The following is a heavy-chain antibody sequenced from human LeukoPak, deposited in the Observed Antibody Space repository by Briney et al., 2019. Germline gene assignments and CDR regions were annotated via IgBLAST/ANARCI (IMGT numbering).Heavy chain of an antibody. CDR3: AREDSSGYYEPFDY. J-gene: IGHJ4*02. D-gene: IGHD3-22*01. Sequence: SETLSLTCTVSGGSISSYYWSWIRQPAGKGLEWIGRIYTSGSTNYNPSLKSRVTMSVDTSKNQFSLKLSSVTAADTAVHYCAREDSSGYYEPFDYWGQGTLVTVSS. CDR2: IYTSGST. CDR1: GGSISSYY. V-gene: IGHV4-4*07.